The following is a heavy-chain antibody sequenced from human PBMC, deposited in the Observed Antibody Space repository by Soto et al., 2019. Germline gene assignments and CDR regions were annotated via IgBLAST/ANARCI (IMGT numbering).Heavy chain of an antibody. J-gene: IGHJ6*02. CDR1: GGSISPYY. CDR2: IFYTGYT. Sequence: ASETLSLTCSVSGGSISPYYWSWIRQPPGKGLEWIGYIFYTGYTSGNTALKSRVTTSLDTSKNQFSLKLSSVTAADTAVYYCARGGGYSYGYPDYFYGMDVWGPGISVTVSS. D-gene: IGHD5-18*01. V-gene: IGHV4-59*01. CDR3: ARGGGYSYGYPDYFYGMDV.